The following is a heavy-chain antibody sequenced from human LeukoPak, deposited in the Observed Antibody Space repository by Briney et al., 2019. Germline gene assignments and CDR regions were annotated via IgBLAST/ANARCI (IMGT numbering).Heavy chain of an antibody. CDR3: AQTYYYGSGSCYPRGY. CDR2: ISGSAGST. Sequence: GGSLRLSCAASGFTFSSYAMSWVRQAPGKGLERVSGISGSAGSTYYADSVKGRFTISRDNSKNTLYLQMNSLRAEDTAVYYCAQTYYYGSGSCYPRGYWGQGTLVTVSS. D-gene: IGHD3-10*01. CDR1: GFTFSSYA. V-gene: IGHV3-23*01. J-gene: IGHJ4*02.